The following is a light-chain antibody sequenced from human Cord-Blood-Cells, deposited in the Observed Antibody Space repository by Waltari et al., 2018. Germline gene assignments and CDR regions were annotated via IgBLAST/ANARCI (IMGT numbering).Light chain of an antibody. J-gene: IGKJ1*01. CDR3: QQSYSTPPWT. V-gene: IGKV1-39*01. Sequence: DIQMTQSPSSLSASVGDRVTITCRASQSISSYLNWYQQKPGKAPKLPIYASSSLQSGVPSRVSGSGSGTDFTLTISSLQPEDFATYYCQQSYSTPPWTFGQGTKVEIK. CDR1: QSISSY. CDR2: ASS.